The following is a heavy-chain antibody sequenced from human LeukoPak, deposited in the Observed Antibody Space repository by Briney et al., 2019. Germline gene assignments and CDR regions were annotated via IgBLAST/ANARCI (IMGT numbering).Heavy chain of an antibody. Sequence: SETLSLTCTVSGYSISSGYYWGWIRQPAGEGLEWIGRIYTSGSTNYNPSLKSRVTMSVDTSKNQFSLKLSSVTAADTAVYYCAKGLTGYYPFDYWGQGTLVTVSS. J-gene: IGHJ4*02. V-gene: IGHV4-4*07. D-gene: IGHD3-9*01. CDR1: GYSISSGYY. CDR2: IYTSGST. CDR3: AKGLTGYYPFDY.